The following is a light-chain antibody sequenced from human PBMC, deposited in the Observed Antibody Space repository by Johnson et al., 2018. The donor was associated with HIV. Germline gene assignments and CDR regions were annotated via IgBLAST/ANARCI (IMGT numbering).Light chain of an antibody. CDR1: SSNIGNNY. J-gene: IGLJ1*01. V-gene: IGLV1-51*02. Sequence: QSVLTQPPSVSAAPGQKVTISCSGSSSNIGNNYVSWYQQLPGTAPKLLIYENNKRPSGIPDRFSGSKSGTSATLGITGLQTGDEADYYCGTWEMSLSASYVCGTGTKVTVL. CDR3: GTWEMSLSASYV. CDR2: ENN.